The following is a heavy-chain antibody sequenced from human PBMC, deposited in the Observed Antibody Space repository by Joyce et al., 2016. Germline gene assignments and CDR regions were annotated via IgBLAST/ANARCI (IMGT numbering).Heavy chain of an antibody. CDR2: ISTFNGYT. V-gene: IGHV1-18*01. J-gene: IGHJ4*02. CDR3: ARGDYPRYFDY. CDR1: GYTFTTSS. Sequence: QIQLLQSGAEVKRPGASVRVSCLTSGYTFTTSSITWVRRAPGQGLGWVGRISTFNGYTTYGQRLQGRVTMTTDTSTSTAFMELRSLTSDDTAVYYCARGDYPRYFDYWGQGTLVTVSS. D-gene: IGHD3-16*01.